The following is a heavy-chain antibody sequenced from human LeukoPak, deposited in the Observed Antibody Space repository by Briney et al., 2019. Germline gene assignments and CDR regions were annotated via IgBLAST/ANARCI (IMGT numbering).Heavy chain of an antibody. CDR3: ARGMGQQLAFDY. CDR2: IYSGGST. Sequence: GGSLRLSCAASGFTFSSNYMSWVRQAPGKGLEWVSVIYSGGSTYYADSVKGRFTISRDNSKNTLYLQMNSLRAEDTAVYYCARGMGQQLAFDYWGQGTLVTVSS. V-gene: IGHV3-53*01. CDR1: GFTFSSNY. D-gene: IGHD6-13*01. J-gene: IGHJ4*02.